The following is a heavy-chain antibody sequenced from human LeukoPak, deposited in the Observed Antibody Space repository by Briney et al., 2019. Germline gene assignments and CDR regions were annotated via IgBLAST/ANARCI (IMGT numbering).Heavy chain of an antibody. V-gene: IGHV3-23*01. J-gene: IGHJ4*02. CDR1: GCTFDTHT. CDR3: AKPLRPTTSYFDS. Sequence: PGGSLRLSCAASGCTFDTHTMTGVRPPPGKGLEGVSRIHDEGAKTYYPDSVKGRFTISRANSKYTLFLQMNSLRADDTALYYCAKPLRPTTSYFDSWGQGTLVTVSS. CDR2: IHDEGAKT. D-gene: IGHD1-1*01.